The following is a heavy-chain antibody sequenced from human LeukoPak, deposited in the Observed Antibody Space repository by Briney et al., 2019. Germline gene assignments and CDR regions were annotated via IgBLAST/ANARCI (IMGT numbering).Heavy chain of an antibody. CDR3: ARATRIYSSGWYYSFDY. D-gene: IGHD6-19*01. V-gene: IGHV3-74*01. CDR2: INVDGSGA. CDR1: GFTFSTYW. Sequence: GGSLRLSCAASGFTFSTYWMHWVRQAPGKGLVWVSHINVDGSGATYADSVKGRFTISRDNAKNTLYLHMNSLRAEDTAVYYCARATRIYSSGWYYSFDYWGQGTLVTVSS. J-gene: IGHJ4*02.